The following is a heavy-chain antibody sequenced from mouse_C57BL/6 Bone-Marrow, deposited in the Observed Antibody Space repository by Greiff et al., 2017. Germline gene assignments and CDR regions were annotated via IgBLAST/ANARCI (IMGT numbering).Heavy chain of an antibody. V-gene: IGHV1-54*01. CDR2: INPGSGGT. J-gene: IGHJ4*01. CDR3: ARSRYGYDGPYYYAMDY. CDR1: GYAFTNYL. Sequence: QVQLQQSGAELVRPGTSVKVSCKASGYAFTNYLIEWVKQRPGKGLEWIGVINPGSGGTNYNEKFKGKATLTADKSSSTAYMELSSLTSEDSAVYFCARSRYGYDGPYYYAMDYWGQGTSVTVSS. D-gene: IGHD2-2*01.